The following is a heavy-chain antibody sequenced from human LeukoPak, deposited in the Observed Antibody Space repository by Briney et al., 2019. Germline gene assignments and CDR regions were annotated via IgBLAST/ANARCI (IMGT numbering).Heavy chain of an antibody. CDR2: INHSAYT. D-gene: IGHD3-22*01. Sequence: SETLSLTCAVYGESSFSNYYWSWIRQTPGGALEWIGEINHSAYTNYNPSLKSRVTLSIDTSKNQFSLRLNSVTAADTAVYYCSRQVVGNDYWGQGTLVTVSS. CDR1: GESSFSNYY. V-gene: IGHV4-34*01. CDR3: SRQVVGNDY. J-gene: IGHJ4*02.